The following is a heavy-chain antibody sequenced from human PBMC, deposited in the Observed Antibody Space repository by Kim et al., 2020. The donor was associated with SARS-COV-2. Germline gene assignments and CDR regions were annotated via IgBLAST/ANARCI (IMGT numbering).Heavy chain of an antibody. CDR2: ISYDATNT. J-gene: IGHJ3*02. CDR1: GLMFKTYG. D-gene: IGHD3-10*01. CDR3: AKASRWSYWTFDI. V-gene: IGHV3-30*18. Sequence: GGSLRLSCVDSGLMFKTYGMHWVRHAPGKGLEWVAAISYDATNTHYADSVKGRFTISRDNSKNTLYLQMNSLKTEDTGVFYCAKASRWSYWTFDIWGQGTVVPVSS.